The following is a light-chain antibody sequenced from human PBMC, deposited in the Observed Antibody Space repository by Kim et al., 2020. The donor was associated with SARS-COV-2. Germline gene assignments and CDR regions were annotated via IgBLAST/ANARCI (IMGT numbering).Light chain of an antibody. V-gene: IGLV10-54*01. Sequence: QAGLTQPPSVSKGLRQTATLTCTGNSNNVGNQGAAWLQQHQGHPPKLLSYRNNNRPSGISERLSASRSGNTASLTIIGLQPEEESDYYCSAWDSSLSGWVFGGGTQLTVL. CDR2: RNN. J-gene: IGLJ3*02. CDR1: SNNVGNQG. CDR3: SAWDSSLSGWV.